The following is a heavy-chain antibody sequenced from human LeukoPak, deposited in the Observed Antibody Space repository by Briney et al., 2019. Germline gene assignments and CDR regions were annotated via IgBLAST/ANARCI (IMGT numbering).Heavy chain of an antibody. CDR3: AREAFRSSWKKFDY. V-gene: IGHV3-48*03. CDR2: ISSSGSTI. J-gene: IGHJ4*02. Sequence: PGGSLRLSCAASGFTFSSYEMNWVRQAPGKGLEWVSYISSSGSTIYYADSVKGRFTISRDNAKNSLYLQMNSLRAEDTAVYYCAREAFRSSWKKFDYWGQGTLVTVSS. CDR1: GFTFSSYE. D-gene: IGHD6-13*01.